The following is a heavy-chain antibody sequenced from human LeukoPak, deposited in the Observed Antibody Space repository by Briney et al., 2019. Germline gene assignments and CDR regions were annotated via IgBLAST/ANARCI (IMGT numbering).Heavy chain of an antibody. J-gene: IGHJ3*02. V-gene: IGHV1-2*02. D-gene: IGHD3-16*02. CDR2: INPNSGGT. Sequence: ASVKVSRKSSGYTFTGYYMHWVRQAPGQGLEWMGWINPNSGGTNYAQKFQGRVTMTRDTSISTAYMELSRLRSDDTAVYYCARVDHMIRFGGVIVIPRSDAFDIWGQGTMVTVSS. CDR1: GYTFTGYY. CDR3: ARVDHMIRFGGVIVIPRSDAFDI.